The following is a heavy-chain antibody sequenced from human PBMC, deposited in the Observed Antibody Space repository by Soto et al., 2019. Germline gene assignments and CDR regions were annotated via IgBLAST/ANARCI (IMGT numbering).Heavy chain of an antibody. V-gene: IGHV1-2*04. Sequence: QVQLVQSGAEVKKPGASVKVSCKASGYTFTGYYMPWVRQAPGQGLEWMGWINPNSGGTNYAQKFQGWVTMTRDTSISTAYMELSRLRADDTAVYYCAMADATITGLVQDWGQGTLVTVSS. CDR1: GYTFTGYY. CDR2: INPNSGGT. D-gene: IGHD6-19*01. J-gene: IGHJ4*02. CDR3: AMADATITGLVQD.